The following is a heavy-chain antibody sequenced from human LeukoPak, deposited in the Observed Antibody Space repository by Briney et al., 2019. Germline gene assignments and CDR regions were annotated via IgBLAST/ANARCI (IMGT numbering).Heavy chain of an antibody. CDR3: ARDSSGQKNFDY. J-gene: IGHJ4*02. CDR1: GFTVSSNY. CDR2: IYSGGST. Sequence: GGSLRLSCAASGFTVSSNYMSWVRQAPGKGLEWVSVIYSGGSTYYADSVKGRFTISRDNSKNTLCLQMNSLRAEDTAVYYCARDSSGQKNFDYWGQGTLVTVSS. D-gene: IGHD3-22*01. V-gene: IGHV3-53*01.